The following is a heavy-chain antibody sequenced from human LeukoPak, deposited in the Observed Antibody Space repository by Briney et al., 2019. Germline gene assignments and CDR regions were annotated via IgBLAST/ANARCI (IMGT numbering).Heavy chain of an antibody. CDR3: ARRAPYSSGWYVSDY. V-gene: IGHV3-30*03. D-gene: IGHD6-19*01. CDR1: GFTFSSYG. J-gene: IGHJ4*02. CDR2: ISYDGSNK. Sequence: GGSLRLSCAASGFTFSSYGMHWVRQAPGKGLEWVALISYDGSNKYYADSVKGRFTVSRDNSKNTLYLQMNSLRAEDTALYYCARRAPYSSGWYVSDYWGQGTLVTVFS.